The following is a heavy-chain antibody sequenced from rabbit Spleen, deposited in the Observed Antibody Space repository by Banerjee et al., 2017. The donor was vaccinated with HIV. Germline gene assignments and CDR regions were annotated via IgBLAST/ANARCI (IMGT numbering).Heavy chain of an antibody. CDR3: VRDRANIGGWNFGW. V-gene: IGHV1S7*01. D-gene: IGHD4-1*01. Sequence: QLKESGGGLVQPGGSLKLSCKASGFDFSTYYMNWVRQAPGKGLEWIGYIEPVFGITYYASWVNGRFTISSHNAQNTLYLQLNSLTAADTATYFCVRDRANIGGWNFGWWGPGTLVTVS. J-gene: IGHJ6*01. CDR2: IEPVFGIT. CDR1: GFDFSTYY.